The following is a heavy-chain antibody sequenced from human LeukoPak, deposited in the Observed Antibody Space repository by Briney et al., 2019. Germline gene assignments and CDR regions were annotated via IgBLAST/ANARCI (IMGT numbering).Heavy chain of an antibody. J-gene: IGHJ6*02. Sequence: SETLSLTCTVSGGSISSYYWSWIRQPAGKGLEWIGRIYTSGSTNYNPSLKSRVTMSVDTSKNQFSLKLSSVTAADTAVYYCARTTIAVAGTSYYYGMDVWGQGTTVTVSS. CDR1: GGSISSYY. CDR2: IYTSGST. D-gene: IGHD6-19*01. V-gene: IGHV4-4*07. CDR3: ARTTIAVAGTSYYYGMDV.